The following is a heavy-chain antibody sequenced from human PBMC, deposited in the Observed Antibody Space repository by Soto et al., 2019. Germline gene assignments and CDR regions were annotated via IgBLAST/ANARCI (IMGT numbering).Heavy chain of an antibody. CDR3: ARWVAGCWGRIISAIQSGMDF. D-gene: IGHD2-2*02. CDR2: IYKSGST. V-gene: IGHV4-30-2*05. Sequence: PSETLYLTCAVSGGSISSGGSSWSWMRQPPGKGMEWIGYIYKSGSTYYTPSLTSRVTISVDKSKNQFSLKLSSVSTADTSVYYCARWVAGCWGRIISAIQSGMDFWGQGTTVTVSS. J-gene: IGHJ6*02. CDR1: GGSISSGGSS.